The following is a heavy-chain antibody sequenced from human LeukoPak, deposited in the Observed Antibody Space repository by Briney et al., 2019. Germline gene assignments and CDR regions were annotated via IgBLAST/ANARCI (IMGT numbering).Heavy chain of an antibody. D-gene: IGHD1-26*01. CDR2: INPNSGGT. Sequence: ASVKVSCTASGYTFTGYYMHWVRQAPGQGLEWMGRINPNSGGTNYAQKFQGRVTMTGDTSISTAYMELSRLRSDDTAVYYCARDSGANWFDPWGQGTLVTVSS. J-gene: IGHJ5*02. CDR3: ARDSGANWFDP. V-gene: IGHV1-2*06. CDR1: GYTFTGYY.